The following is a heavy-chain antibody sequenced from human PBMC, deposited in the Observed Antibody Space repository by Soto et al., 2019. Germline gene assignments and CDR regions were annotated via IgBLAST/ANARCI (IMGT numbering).Heavy chain of an antibody. D-gene: IGHD2-21*01. CDR1: GYDFTHYW. Sequence: GASLKISCKGSGYDFTHYWIAWVRQTPGKGLEWMGVIYPGDSDTKYSQSFQGHVTISAEKSIDSAYLQWSSLKASDTAIYYCARAVGYSDSSDFYSFAYWGQGTLVTVSS. CDR3: ARAVGYSDSSDFYSFAY. J-gene: IGHJ4*02. V-gene: IGHV5-51*01. CDR2: IYPGDSDT.